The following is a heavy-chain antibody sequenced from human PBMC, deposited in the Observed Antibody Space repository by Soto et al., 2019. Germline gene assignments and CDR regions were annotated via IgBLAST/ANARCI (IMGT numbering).Heavy chain of an antibody. D-gene: IGHD3-10*01. Sequence: EVQLVESGGGLVQPGGSLRLSCAVSGFTFSSFWMHWVRQAPGEGLVWVSRINTDGSSTSYADSVKGRFTISRDNAKNTPYLQMNSLRVEDTAMYYSAKRGVDTFGLSYWGQGTLVTVS. CDR3: AKRGVDTFGLSY. CDR1: GFTFSSFW. V-gene: IGHV3-74*01. CDR2: INTDGSST. J-gene: IGHJ4*02.